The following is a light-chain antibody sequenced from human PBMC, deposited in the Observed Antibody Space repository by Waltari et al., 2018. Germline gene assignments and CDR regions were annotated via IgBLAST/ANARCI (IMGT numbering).Light chain of an antibody. V-gene: IGKV1-39*01. CDR1: QSINTY. CDR2: DTS. Sequence: DIQMTQSPSSLSASVGDRISITCRASQSINTYLNWYQQKPGKAPKLLIYDTSTLQSGVPSRFSGSGSGTDFTLTISSLQPEDFATYYCIQNYNSPRTFGQGTKVEI. J-gene: IGKJ1*01. CDR3: IQNYNSPRT.